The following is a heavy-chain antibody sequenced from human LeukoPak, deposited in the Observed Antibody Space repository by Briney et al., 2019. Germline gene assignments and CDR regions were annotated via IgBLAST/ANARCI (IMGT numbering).Heavy chain of an antibody. J-gene: IGHJ5*02. CDR3: ARESDYSMLTGPFDP. D-gene: IGHD4-11*01. Sequence: ASVKVSCKASGYTFTGYYMHWVRQAPGQGLEWMGWINPNSGGTNYAQKFQGRVTMTRDTSISTAYMELSRLRSDDTAVYYCARESDYSMLTGPFDPWGQGTLVTVSS. CDR1: GYTFTGYY. V-gene: IGHV1-2*02. CDR2: INPNSGGT.